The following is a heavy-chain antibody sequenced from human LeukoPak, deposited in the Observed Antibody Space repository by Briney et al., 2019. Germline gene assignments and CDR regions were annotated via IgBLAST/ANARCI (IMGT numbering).Heavy chain of an antibody. Sequence: SGTLSLTCAVSGGSVISSNWWSWVRQSPGKGLEWIGEIYRSGTTYYNPSLRSRVTISVDTSKNQFSLKLSSVTAADTAVYYCARDGRTYFDYWGQGTLVTVSS. CDR2: IYRSGTT. CDR1: GGSVISSNW. J-gene: IGHJ4*02. CDR3: ARDGRTYFDY. D-gene: IGHD1-26*01. V-gene: IGHV4-4*02.